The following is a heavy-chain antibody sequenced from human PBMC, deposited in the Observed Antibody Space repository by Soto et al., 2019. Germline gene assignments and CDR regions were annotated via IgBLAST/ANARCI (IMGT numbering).Heavy chain of an antibody. J-gene: IGHJ5*02. CDR3: ARAQFYSGSGNYNNLMFDA. CDR1: GGSIGGVGYS. D-gene: IGHD3-10*01. CDR2: MYHSGTF. Sequence: PSETLSLTCAVSGGSIGGVGYSWSWIRQPPGGGLEWIGYMYHSGTFLKSPSLKTRLTMSLDMSKNQFSLTLNSMTTADTAVYYCARAQFYSGSGNYNNLMFDAWGQGIQVTVSS. V-gene: IGHV4-30-2*01.